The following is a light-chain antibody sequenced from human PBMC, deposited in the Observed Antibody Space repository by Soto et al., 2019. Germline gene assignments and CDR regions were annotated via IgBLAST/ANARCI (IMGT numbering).Light chain of an antibody. J-gene: IGLJ1*01. CDR1: SSDIGGYNF. CDR3: SSFTSSSTDV. Sequence: QSALTQPASGSGSLGQSITISCTGTSSDIGGYNFVSWYRHHPGKAPKLMIYEVTNRPSGVSNRFSGSRSGNTASLTISGLQAEDEGDYYCSSFTSSSTDVFGTGTKVTVL. CDR2: EVT. V-gene: IGLV2-14*01.